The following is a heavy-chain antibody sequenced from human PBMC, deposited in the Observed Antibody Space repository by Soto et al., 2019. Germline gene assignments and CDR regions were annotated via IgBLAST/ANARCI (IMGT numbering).Heavy chain of an antibody. J-gene: IGHJ3*02. CDR3: ARDRHSFEI. CDR2: IVPIFGTG. CDR1: GGTFNSNG. Sequence: QVRLVQSGAEVKKPGSSVKVSCKASGGTFNSNGISWVRQAPGQGLEWMGGIVPIFGTGIYAEKFQGRVTITADESTTTVFIELNNLRSEDTAVYYCARDRHSFEIWGQGTMVTVSS. V-gene: IGHV1-69*12.